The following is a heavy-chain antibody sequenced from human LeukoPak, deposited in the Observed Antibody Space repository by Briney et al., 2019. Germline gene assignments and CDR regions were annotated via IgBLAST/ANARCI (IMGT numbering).Heavy chain of an antibody. CDR1: GFSVSGKF. Sequence: GGSLRLSCAASGFSVSGKFMSWVRQAPGKGLEWVSIIHYDGKIRYAGSVGGRFTIYRDDSESTLFLQMNSLRVDDTAVYFCASGDGYLQPYWGQGTLVTVSS. D-gene: IGHD2-21*01. V-gene: IGHV3-53*01. CDR3: ASGDGYLQPY. CDR2: IHYDGKI. J-gene: IGHJ4*02.